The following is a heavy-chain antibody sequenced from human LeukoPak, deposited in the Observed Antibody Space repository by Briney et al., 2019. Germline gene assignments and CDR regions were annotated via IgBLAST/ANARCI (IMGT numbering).Heavy chain of an antibody. Sequence: GSLRLSCAASGFTFSNYGMHWVRQAPGKGLEWVAVISYDGSNKYYADSVKGRFTISRDNSKNTLYLQMNSLRAEDTAVYYCAKDRVRRYFDWLPLDYWGQGTLVTVSS. V-gene: IGHV3-30*18. D-gene: IGHD3-9*01. J-gene: IGHJ4*02. CDR3: AKDRVRRYFDWLPLDY. CDR2: ISYDGSNK. CDR1: GFTFSNYG.